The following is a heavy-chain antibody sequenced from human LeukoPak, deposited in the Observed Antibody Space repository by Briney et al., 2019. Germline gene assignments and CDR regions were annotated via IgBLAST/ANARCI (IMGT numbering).Heavy chain of an antibody. D-gene: IGHD2-2*01. Sequence: GGSLRLSCAASEFYWMHWIRQAPGKGLEWVSYISSSGSTIYYADSVKGRFTISRDNAKNSLYLQMNSLRAEDTAVYYCARGDCSSTSCPADYWGQGTLVTVSS. CDR1: EFYW. CDR3: ARGDCSSTSCPADY. CDR2: ISSSGSTI. J-gene: IGHJ4*02. V-gene: IGHV3-11*04.